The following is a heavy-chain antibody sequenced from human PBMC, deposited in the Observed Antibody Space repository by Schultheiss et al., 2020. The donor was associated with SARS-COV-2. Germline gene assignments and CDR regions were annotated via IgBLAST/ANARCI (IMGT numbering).Heavy chain of an antibody. Sequence: GGSLRLSCAASGFTFSSYGMHWVRQAPGKGLEWVAVISYDGSNKYYADSVKGRFTISRDNSKNTLYLQMNSLRAEDTAVYYCAAEHGGMDVWGQGTTVTVSS. CDR3: AAEHGGMDV. J-gene: IGHJ6*02. V-gene: IGHV3-30*03. D-gene: IGHD2-21*01. CDR1: GFTFSSYG. CDR2: ISYDGSNK.